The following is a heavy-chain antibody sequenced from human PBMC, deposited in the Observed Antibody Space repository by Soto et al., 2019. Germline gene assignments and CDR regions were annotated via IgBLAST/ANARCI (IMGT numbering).Heavy chain of an antibody. J-gene: IGHJ4*02. CDR1: GFTFDSHW. CDR2: IKTGGYAA. Sequence: ESGGVLVQPGGSLRLSCVASGFTFDSHWMHWVRQAPGEGLVWVSRIKTGGYAAAYADSVKALFTISRDNTKNTVYLQMNRLRAEDTAVYFCVRESGVAADCWGQGTLVTVSS. D-gene: IGHD6-19*01. CDR3: VRESGVAADC. V-gene: IGHV3-74*01.